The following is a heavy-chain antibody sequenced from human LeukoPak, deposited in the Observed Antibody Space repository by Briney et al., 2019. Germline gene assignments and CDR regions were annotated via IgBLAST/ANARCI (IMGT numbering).Heavy chain of an antibody. V-gene: IGHV4-34*01. CDR2: INHSGST. J-gene: IGHJ6*03. CDR3: ARCSTIRSFGEDYSYYMDV. D-gene: IGHD3-10*01. CDR1: GGSFSGYY. Sequence: SEXLSLTCAVYGGSFSGYYWSWVRQPPGKGVEWSGEINHSGSTNYNPCLTSRVNISVETTKNQFSRMLNSLTAADTAVYFCARCSTIRSFGEDYSYYMDVWGKGTTVTVSS.